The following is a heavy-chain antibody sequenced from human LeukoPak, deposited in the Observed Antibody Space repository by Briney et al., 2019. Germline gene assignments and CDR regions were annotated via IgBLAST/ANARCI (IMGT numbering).Heavy chain of an antibody. Sequence: GGSLRLSCAASGFTFDDYAMHWVRQAPGKGLEWVSGISWNSGSIGYADAVKGRFTISRDNAKNSLYLQMNSLRAEDTALYYCAKGYGGKGLDYWGQGTLVTVSS. CDR1: GFTFDDYA. CDR3: AKGYGGKGLDY. J-gene: IGHJ4*02. D-gene: IGHD4-23*01. CDR2: ISWNSGSI. V-gene: IGHV3-9*01.